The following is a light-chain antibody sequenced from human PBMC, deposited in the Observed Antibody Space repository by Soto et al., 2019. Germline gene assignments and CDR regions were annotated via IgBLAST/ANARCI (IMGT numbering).Light chain of an antibody. J-gene: IGKJ2*01. Sequence: EIVLTQSPGTLSLSPGERATLSCRASQSIKNYLAWYQQRPGQSPRLLIYAASSRATGVPDRFSGGGSATDFTLTVSRLEPEDFAVYYCQQDGGSPRTFGQGTKLEIK. CDR1: QSIKNY. V-gene: IGKV3-20*01. CDR2: AAS. CDR3: QQDGGSPRT.